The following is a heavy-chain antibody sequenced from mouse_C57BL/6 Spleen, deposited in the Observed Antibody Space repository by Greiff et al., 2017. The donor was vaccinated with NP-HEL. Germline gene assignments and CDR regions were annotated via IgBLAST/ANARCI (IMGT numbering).Heavy chain of an antibody. J-gene: IGHJ4*01. CDR3: ARMGPRRRDAMDY. CDR2: ISSGSSTI. Sequence: EVKLVESGGGLVKPGGSLKLSCAASGFTFSDYGMHWVRQAPEKGLEWVAYISSGSSTIYYADTVKGRFTISRDNAKNTLFLQMTSLRSEDTAMYYCARMGPRRRDAMDYWGQGTSVTVSS. D-gene: IGHD2-12*01. CDR1: GFTFSDYG. V-gene: IGHV5-17*01.